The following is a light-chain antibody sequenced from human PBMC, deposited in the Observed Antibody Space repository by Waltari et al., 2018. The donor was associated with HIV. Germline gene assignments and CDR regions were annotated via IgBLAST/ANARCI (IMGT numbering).Light chain of an antibody. CDR1: SSNIGNNF. J-gene: IGLJ3*02. V-gene: IGLV1-51*01. Sequence: QSVLPQPPSVSAAPGQKVTISCSGSSSNIGNNFLSWYQQLPGTAPKRLIYDNNKRPSGIPDRFSGSKSGTSATLGITGLQTGDEADYYCGTWDSSLSAGLFGGGTKLTVL. CDR3: GTWDSSLSAGL. CDR2: DNN.